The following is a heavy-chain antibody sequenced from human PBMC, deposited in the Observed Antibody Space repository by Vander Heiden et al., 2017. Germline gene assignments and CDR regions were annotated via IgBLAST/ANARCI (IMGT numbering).Heavy chain of an antibody. V-gene: IGHV5-51*01. Sequence: EVQLVQSGAEGKKPGGTRKSSCKGSGYRVTNYLIGWVRQMPGKGLQWMGIIYPAYSATRYSPSFQGQVTISADKSISTAYLQWSSLKASDTAMYYCANRVVQYINWGQGTLVTVSS. J-gene: IGHJ4*02. CDR3: ANRVVQYIN. CDR2: IYPAYSAT. CDR1: GYRVTNYL. D-gene: IGHD6-19*01.